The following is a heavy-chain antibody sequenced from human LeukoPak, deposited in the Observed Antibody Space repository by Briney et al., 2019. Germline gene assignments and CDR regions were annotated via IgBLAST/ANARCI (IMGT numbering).Heavy chain of an antibody. CDR3: ARGPR. V-gene: IGHV3-7*01. J-gene: IGHJ4*02. Sequence: GGSLRLSCAASGFAFNTCAMKWVRQAPGKGLEWVANIKQDGSEKYYVDSVKGRFTISRDNAKNSLYLQMNNLRAEDTAVYYCARGPRWGQGTLVTVSS. CDR2: IKQDGSEK. CDR1: GFAFNTCA.